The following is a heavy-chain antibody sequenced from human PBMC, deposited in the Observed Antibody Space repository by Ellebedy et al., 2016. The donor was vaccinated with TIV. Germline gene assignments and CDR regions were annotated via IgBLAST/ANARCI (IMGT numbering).Heavy chain of an antibody. CDR1: GYTFTGYY. J-gene: IGHJ4*02. Sequence: ASVKVSCXASGYTFTGYYMHWVRQAPGQGLEWMGWINPNSGGTNYAQKFQGWVTMTRDTSISTAYMELSRLRSDDTAVYYCARGYYDSSGALGYWGQGTLVTVSS. CDR2: INPNSGGT. D-gene: IGHD3-22*01. V-gene: IGHV1-2*04. CDR3: ARGYYDSSGALGY.